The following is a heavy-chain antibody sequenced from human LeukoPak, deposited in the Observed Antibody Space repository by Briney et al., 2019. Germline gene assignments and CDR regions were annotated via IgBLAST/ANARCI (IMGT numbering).Heavy chain of an antibody. CDR2: INPNSGRT. J-gene: IGHJ4*02. Sequence: ASVKVSCKASGYTFTAYYMHWVRQAPGQGLEWMGWINPNSGRTNSSQKFQDRVTLTRDTSISTAYMELGSLRSDDTAIYYCARAYGSGSSYHPDYWGQGTLVTVSS. CDR1: GYTFTAYY. V-gene: IGHV1-2*02. D-gene: IGHD3-10*01. CDR3: ARAYGSGSSYHPDY.